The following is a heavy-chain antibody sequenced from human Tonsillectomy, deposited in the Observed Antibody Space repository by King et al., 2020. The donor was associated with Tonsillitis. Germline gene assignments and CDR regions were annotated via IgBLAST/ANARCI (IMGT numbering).Heavy chain of an antibody. CDR3: AKSGGYDLYYYYGMDV. D-gene: IGHD5-12*01. CDR2: ISGSGGNT. V-gene: IGHV3-23*04. J-gene: IGHJ6*02. CDR1: GLTFSIYA. Sequence: VQLVESGGGLVQPGGSLRLSCAASGLTFSIYAMSWVRQAPGKGLELVSGISGSGGNTFYADPVKGRFTISRASSKNTLFLQMNSLRAADTTVYYCAKSGGYDLYYYYGMDVWGQGTTVTASS.